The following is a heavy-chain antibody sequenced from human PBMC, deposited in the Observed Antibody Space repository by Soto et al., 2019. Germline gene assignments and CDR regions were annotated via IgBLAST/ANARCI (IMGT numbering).Heavy chain of an antibody. V-gene: IGHV5-51*01. Sequence: EVQLVQSGAEVKKPGESLKISCKGSGYSFTSYWIGWVCQMPGKGLVWMGIIYPGDSDTRYSPSFHGQVTISADKSISTASLQWSSLKASDTAMYYCARTSAAGKYYYGMDVWGQGTTVTVSS. CDR3: ARTSAAGKYYYGMDV. J-gene: IGHJ6*02. CDR1: GYSFTSYW. D-gene: IGHD6-13*01. CDR2: IYPGDSDT.